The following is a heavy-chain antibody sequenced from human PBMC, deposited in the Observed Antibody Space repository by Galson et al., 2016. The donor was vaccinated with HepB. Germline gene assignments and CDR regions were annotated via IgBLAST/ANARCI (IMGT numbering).Heavy chain of an antibody. CDR1: GSNSVDYA. Sequence: SLRLSCATSGSNSVDYAMTWFRQAPGKGLEWVGFIRSKGYGGTTEFAASVKGRFSMSRDDSKSIAYLQMNSLKSEDTAVYYCTRFDDPINWFDPWGQGTLVTVSS. CDR2: IRSKGYGGTT. V-gene: IGHV3-49*03. CDR3: TRFDDPINWFDP. J-gene: IGHJ5*02.